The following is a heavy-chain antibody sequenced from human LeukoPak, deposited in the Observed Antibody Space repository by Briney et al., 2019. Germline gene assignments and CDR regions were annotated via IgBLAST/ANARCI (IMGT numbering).Heavy chain of an antibody. D-gene: IGHD3-16*01. Sequence: TGGSLRLSCAACGFTFSSYEMNWVRQAPGKWLEWVSYISSSGSTIYYADSVKGRFTISRDNAKNSLYLQMNSLRAEDMALYYCAKGGGGRLIYYYYMDVWGKGTTVTVSS. J-gene: IGHJ6*03. CDR3: AKGGGGRLIYYYYMDV. CDR1: GFTFSSYE. V-gene: IGHV3-48*03. CDR2: ISSSGSTI.